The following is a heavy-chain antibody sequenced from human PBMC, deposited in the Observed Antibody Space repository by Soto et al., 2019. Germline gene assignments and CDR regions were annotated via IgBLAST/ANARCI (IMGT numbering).Heavy chain of an antibody. CDR3: AGPTLTMTTVTTTDY. D-gene: IGHD4-17*01. CDR1: ECAYRGDS. Sequence: PGGSDRQTFVDAECAYRGDSRNWVSQAPGKGLEWVSSISSSSSYIYYADSVKGRFTISRDNAKNSLYLQMNSLRAEDTAVYYCAGPTLTMTTVTTTDYWGQGTLVTVSS. V-gene: IGHV3-21*01. J-gene: IGHJ4*02. CDR2: ISSSSSYI.